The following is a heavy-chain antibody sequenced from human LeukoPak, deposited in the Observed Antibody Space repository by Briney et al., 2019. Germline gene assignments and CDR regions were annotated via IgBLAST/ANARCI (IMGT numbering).Heavy chain of an antibody. CDR1: GFTFSSYA. V-gene: IGHV3-23*01. J-gene: IGHJ4*02. D-gene: IGHD5-24*01. Sequence: GGSLRLSCAASGFTFSSYAMSWVRQAPGKGLEWVSAISGSGGSTYYADSVKGRFTISRDNSKNTLYLQMNSLRAEDTAVYYCARDETDGYNWYYFDYWGQGTLVTVSS. CDR2: ISGSGGST. CDR3: ARDETDGYNWYYFDY.